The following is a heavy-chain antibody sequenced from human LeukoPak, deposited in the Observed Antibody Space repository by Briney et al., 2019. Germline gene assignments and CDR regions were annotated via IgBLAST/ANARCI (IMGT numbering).Heavy chain of an antibody. CDR3: TTGPMRSATGAFDI. CDR1: GYSITSAYY. D-gene: IGHD6-13*01. V-gene: IGHV3-15*05. Sequence: PSETLSLTCTVSGYSITSAYYWGWIRQPPGKGLEWVGRVKSKGDGATTDHAAPVKGRFTVSRDDSKSTLFLQMNSLKIEDIGLYYCTTGPMRSATGAFDIWGRGTMVTVSS. CDR2: VKSKGDGATT. J-gene: IGHJ3*02.